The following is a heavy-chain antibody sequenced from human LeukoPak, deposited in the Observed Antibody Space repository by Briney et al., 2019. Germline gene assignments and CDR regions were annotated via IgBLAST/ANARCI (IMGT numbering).Heavy chain of an antibody. D-gene: IGHD3-16*01. J-gene: IGHJ4*02. CDR2: FDLEDGET. CDR1: GYTLTELS. Sequence: ASVKVSCKVSGYTLTELSMHWVRQAPGKGLEWMGGFDLEDGETIYAQKFQGRVTMTEDTSTDTAYMELSSLRSEDTAVYYCATDLFMITSADYWGQGTLVTVSS. CDR3: ATDLFMITSADY. V-gene: IGHV1-24*01.